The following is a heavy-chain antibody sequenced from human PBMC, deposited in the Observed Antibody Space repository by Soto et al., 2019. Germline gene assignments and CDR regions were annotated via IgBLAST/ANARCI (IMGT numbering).Heavy chain of an antibody. CDR2: TYHSGTT. CDR3: ARREIQGPIDY. Sequence: PSETLSLTCSVSGGSMSSSNWWNWVRQSPGKGLEWIGETYHSGTTNYNPSLKSRVTMSVDKSKNQFSLKLTSVTAVDTAVHYCARREIQGPIDYWGQGTLVTVSS. V-gene: IGHV4-4*02. J-gene: IGHJ4*02. CDR1: GGSMSSSNW. D-gene: IGHD1-26*01.